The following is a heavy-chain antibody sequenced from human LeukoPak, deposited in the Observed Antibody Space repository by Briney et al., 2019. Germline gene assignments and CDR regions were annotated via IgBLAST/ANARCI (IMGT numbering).Heavy chain of an antibody. D-gene: IGHD3-22*01. Sequence: SETLSLTCTVSGGSISSGGYYWSWFRQHPGKGLEWIGYIYYSGGAYYNPSLKSRVIISLDTSKNQLSLKLSSVTAADTAVYYCARGSPNSSDYRIPDAFDIWSQGTMVTVSS. CDR3: ARGSPNSSDYRIPDAFDI. J-gene: IGHJ3*02. CDR2: IYYSGGA. CDR1: GGSISSGGYY. V-gene: IGHV4-31*03.